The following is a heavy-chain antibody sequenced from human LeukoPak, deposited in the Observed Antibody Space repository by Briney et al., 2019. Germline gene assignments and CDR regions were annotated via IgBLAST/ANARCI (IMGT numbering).Heavy chain of an antibody. D-gene: IGHD3-9*01. CDR3: AKGVYFDWLSVFDY. J-gene: IGHJ4*02. CDR1: GFTFGTYA. CDR2: ISSSGGRT. V-gene: IGHV3-23*01. Sequence: GGSLRLSCVASGFTFGTYAMSWVRQAPGKGLEWVSSISSSGGRTYYADSVKGRFTISSDNSKNTLYLQMNSLRAEDTALYYCAKGVYFDWLSVFDYWGQGTLVTVSS.